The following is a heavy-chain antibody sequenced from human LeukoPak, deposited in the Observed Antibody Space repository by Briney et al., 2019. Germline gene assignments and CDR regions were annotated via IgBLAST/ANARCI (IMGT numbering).Heavy chain of an antibody. J-gene: IGHJ4*02. CDR1: GFTFSSYS. Sequence: PGGSLRLSCAASGFTFSSYSMNWVRQAPGKGLEWVSSISSSSSYIYYADSVKGRFTISRDNAKNSLYLQMNSLRAEDTAVYYCARDQGGYDSSGYYYEPYYFDYWAREPWSPSPQ. V-gene: IGHV3-21*01. CDR2: ISSSSSYI. CDR3: ARDQGGYDSSGYYYEPYYFDY. D-gene: IGHD3-22*01.